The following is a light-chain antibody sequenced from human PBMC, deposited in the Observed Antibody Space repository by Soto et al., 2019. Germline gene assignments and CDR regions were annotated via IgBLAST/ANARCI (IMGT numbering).Light chain of an antibody. CDR1: QSVSSY. CDR2: DAS. V-gene: IGKV3-11*01. J-gene: IGKJ5*01. Sequence: EIVLTQSPATLSLSPGESATLSCSASQSVSSYLAWYQQKTGQAPRLLIYDASNRATGIPARFSGSGSGTDFTLTISRLEPEDFAVYYCQQRSNWPPEVTFGQGTRREI. CDR3: QQRSNWPPEVT.